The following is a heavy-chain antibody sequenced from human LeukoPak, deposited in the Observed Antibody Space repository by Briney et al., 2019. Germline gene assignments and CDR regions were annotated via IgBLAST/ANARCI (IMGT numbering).Heavy chain of an antibody. Sequence: GGSLRLSCAASGFTFDDYGMSWVRHAPGKGVEWVSGINWNGGSTGYADSVKGRFTISRDNSKNTLSLQMNSLRAEDTAVYYCAKGIELWLTYFDHWGQGTLVTASS. D-gene: IGHD5-18*01. CDR2: INWNGGST. CDR3: AKGIELWLTYFDH. CDR1: GFTFDDYG. J-gene: IGHJ4*02. V-gene: IGHV3-20*04.